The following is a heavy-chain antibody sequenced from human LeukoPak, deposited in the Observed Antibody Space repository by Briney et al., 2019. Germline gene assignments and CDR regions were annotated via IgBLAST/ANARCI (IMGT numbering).Heavy chain of an antibody. D-gene: IGHD3-10*01. CDR3: ARGPYGSGSYGYYGMDV. V-gene: IGHV1-2*04. CDR2: INPNSGGT. Sequence: ASVTVSCKASGYTFTGYYMHWVRQSPGQGLEWMGWINPNSGGTNYAQKFQGWVTMTRDTSISTAYMELSRLRSDDTAVYYCARGPYGSGSYGYYGMDVWGQGTTVTVSS. CDR1: GYTFTGYY. J-gene: IGHJ6*02.